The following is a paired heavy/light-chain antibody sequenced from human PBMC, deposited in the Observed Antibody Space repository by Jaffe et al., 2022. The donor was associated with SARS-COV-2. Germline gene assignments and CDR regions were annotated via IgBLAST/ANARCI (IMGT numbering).Light chain of an antibody. CDR1: QSVRRN. CDR2: DTS. Sequence: EIVLTQSPATLSLSPGEGVTLSCRASQSVRRNLAWYQQKAGQAPRLLIYDTSNRATGIPARFSGSGSGTDFTLTISSLEPEDFAVYYCQQRNDWPRITFGQGTRLEIK. J-gene: IGKJ5*01. V-gene: IGKV3-11*01. CDR3: QQRNDWPRIT.
Heavy chain of an antibody. J-gene: IGHJ4*02. CDR1: GFTFNTYA. Sequence: QVQLVESGGGVVQPGRSLRLSCTASGFTFNTYALHWVRQAPGRGLEWVAVVASDGKDKHHADSVKGRFSISRDNSKTTLYLQMNSLRPDDTAVYYCARDSVAAAAAYYFDYWGQGTLVTVSS. D-gene: IGHD6-25*01. V-gene: IGHV3-30*04. CDR2: VASDGKDK. CDR3: ARDSVAAAAAYYFDY.